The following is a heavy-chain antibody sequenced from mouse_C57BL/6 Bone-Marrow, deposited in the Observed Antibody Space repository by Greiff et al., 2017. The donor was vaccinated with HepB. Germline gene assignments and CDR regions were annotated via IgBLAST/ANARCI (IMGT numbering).Heavy chain of an antibody. Sequence: EVQLQQPGPVLVKPGASVKMSCKASGYTFTDYYMNWVKQSHGKSLEWIGVINPYNGGTSYNQKFKGKATLTVDKSSSTAYMELNSLTSEDSAVYYCARPLLRYFEVWGTGTTVTVAS. CDR1: GYTFTDYY. D-gene: IGHD2-10*01. CDR2: INPYNGGT. CDR3: ARPLLRYFEV. V-gene: IGHV1-19*01. J-gene: IGHJ1*03.